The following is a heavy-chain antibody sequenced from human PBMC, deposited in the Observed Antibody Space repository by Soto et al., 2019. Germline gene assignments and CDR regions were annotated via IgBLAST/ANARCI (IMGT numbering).Heavy chain of an antibody. Sequence: GASVKVSCKXSGYTFTGHYMHWVRQAPGQGLEWMGWINPNSGGTNYAQKFQGRVTITRDTSISTAYMELSRLRSDDTAVYYCARDWVDTAIQGHYYYYYGMDVWGQGTTVTVSS. V-gene: IGHV1-2*02. CDR3: ARDWVDTAIQGHYYYYYGMDV. CDR1: GYTFTGHY. D-gene: IGHD5-18*01. CDR2: INPNSGGT. J-gene: IGHJ6*02.